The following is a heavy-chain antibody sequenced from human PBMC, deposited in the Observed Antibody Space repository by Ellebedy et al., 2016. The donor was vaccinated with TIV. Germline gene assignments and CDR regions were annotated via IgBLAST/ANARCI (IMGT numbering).Heavy chain of an antibody. CDR2: TYYYRSSWYV. CDR1: GDSVSSNGVA. J-gene: IGHJ4*02. Sequence: SQTLSLTCAISGDSVSSNGVAWNWIRLSPSRGLEWLGRTYYYRSSWYVDYAASVQSRIIVNSATSKNQFSLQLNSVTPDDTAVYYCVRGSHSAFDYWGQGALVTVSS. V-gene: IGHV6-1*01. CDR3: VRGSHSAFDY.